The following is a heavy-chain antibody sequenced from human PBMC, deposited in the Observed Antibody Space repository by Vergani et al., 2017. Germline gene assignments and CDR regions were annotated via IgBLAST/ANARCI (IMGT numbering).Heavy chain of an antibody. V-gene: IGHV1-18*01. D-gene: IGHD3-22*01. J-gene: IGHJ6*02. CDR1: GYTFTSYG. CDR2: ISAYNGNT. Sequence: QVQLVQSGAEVKKPGASVKVSCKASGYTFTSYGISWVRQAPGQGLEWMGWISAYNGNTNYAQKLQGRVTMTTDTSTSTAYMELRSLRSDDTAVYYCARWWYYYDSSAPYGMDVWGQGTTVTVSS. CDR3: ARWWYYYDSSAPYGMDV.